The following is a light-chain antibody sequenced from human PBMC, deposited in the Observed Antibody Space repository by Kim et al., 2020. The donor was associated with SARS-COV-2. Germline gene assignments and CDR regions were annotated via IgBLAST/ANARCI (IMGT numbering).Light chain of an antibody. CDR2: DAS. Sequence: EIVLTQSPGTLSLSPGERVTLSCRASQSVSSSYLAWYQQKPGQAPRLLIYDASNRATGIPDRFSGSGSGTDFTLTISRLEPEDFAVYYCQQYGSSPLTFGGGTKLEI. CDR3: QQYGSSPLT. V-gene: IGKV3-20*01. J-gene: IGKJ4*01. CDR1: QSVSSSY.